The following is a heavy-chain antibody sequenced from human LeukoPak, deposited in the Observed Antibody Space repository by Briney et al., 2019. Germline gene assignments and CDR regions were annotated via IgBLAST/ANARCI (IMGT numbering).Heavy chain of an antibody. Sequence: SETLSLTCIVPGTFINNYYWTWIRQPPGKGLEWIGYIYYSGPTNSNPSLKSRVTISIDKSKNQFSLKLTSVTAADTAFYYCARVNDGDYGAFDIWGQGTMVTVSS. V-gene: IGHV4-59*01. CDR2: IYYSGPT. CDR1: GTFINNYY. CDR3: ARVNDGDYGAFDI. J-gene: IGHJ3*02. D-gene: IGHD4-17*01.